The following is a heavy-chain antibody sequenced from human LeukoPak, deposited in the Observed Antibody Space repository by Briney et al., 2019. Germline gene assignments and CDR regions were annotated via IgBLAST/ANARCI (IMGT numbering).Heavy chain of an antibody. D-gene: IGHD3-22*01. CDR3: ARDLRQGGYYYNWFDP. J-gene: IGHJ5*02. CDR1: GYTFTSYG. Sequence: ASVKVSCKASGYTFTSYGISWVRQAPGQGLEWMGWISAYNGNTNYAQKLQGRVTMTTDTSTSTAYMELRSLRSDDTAVYYCARDLRQGGYYYNWFDPWSQGTLVTVSS. V-gene: IGHV1-18*01. CDR2: ISAYNGNT.